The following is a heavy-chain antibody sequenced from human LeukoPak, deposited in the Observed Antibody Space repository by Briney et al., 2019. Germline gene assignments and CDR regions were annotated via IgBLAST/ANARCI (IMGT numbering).Heavy chain of an antibody. J-gene: IGHJ4*02. CDR2: ISSSGSTV. Sequence: PGGSLRFSCAASGFTFSDYYMSWIRQAPGKGLEWVSYISSSGSTVYYADSVKGRFTISRDNAKNSLYLQMNSLRAEDTAVYYCARVAYCGGDCYRLGLDYWGQGTLVTVSS. CDR1: GFTFSDYY. CDR3: ARVAYCGGDCYRLGLDY. V-gene: IGHV3-11*01. D-gene: IGHD2-21*02.